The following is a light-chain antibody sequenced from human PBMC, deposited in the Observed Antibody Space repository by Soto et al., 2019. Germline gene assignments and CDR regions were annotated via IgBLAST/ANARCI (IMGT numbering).Light chain of an antibody. J-gene: IGKJ1*01. CDR2: GAS. Sequence: DIQMTQTPSSLSASIGDRVTITCRASQGISNWVAWYQQKAGKAPTLLIFGASNLQVGVPSRFSGSGSGTDFTLTIRNLQSEDFAIYYCPQAISXWTFGQGTKV. CDR1: QGISNW. V-gene: IGKV1-12*01. CDR3: PQAISXWT.